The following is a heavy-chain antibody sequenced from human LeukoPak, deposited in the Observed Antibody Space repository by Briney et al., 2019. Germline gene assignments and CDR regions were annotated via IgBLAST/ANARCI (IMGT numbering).Heavy chain of an antibody. D-gene: IGHD2-2*01. Sequence: SVKVSCKASGGAFSSYAISWVRQAPGQGLEWMGGIIPIFGTANYAQKFQGRVTITADESTSTAYMELSSLRSEDTAVYYCATPKAVVPAARSFDYYYYYGMDVWGQGTTVTVSS. CDR3: ATPKAVVPAARSFDYYYYYGMDV. J-gene: IGHJ6*02. V-gene: IGHV1-69*13. CDR1: GGAFSSYA. CDR2: IIPIFGTA.